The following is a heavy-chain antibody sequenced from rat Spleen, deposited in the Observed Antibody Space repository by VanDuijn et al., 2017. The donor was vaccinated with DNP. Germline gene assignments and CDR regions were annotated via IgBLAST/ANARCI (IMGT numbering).Heavy chain of an antibody. CDR2: INYSGRT. V-gene: IGHV3-1*01. J-gene: IGHJ2*01. CDR3: ARWTRYFDY. CDR1: GYSITSNY. D-gene: IGHD1-7*01. Sequence: EVQLQESGSGLVKPSQSLSLTCSVTGYSITSNYWGWIRKFPGNKMEWIGYINYSGRTGYNPSLKSRVSITRDTSKNHFFLHLNSVTTEDTATYYCARWTRYFDYWGQGVMVTVSS.